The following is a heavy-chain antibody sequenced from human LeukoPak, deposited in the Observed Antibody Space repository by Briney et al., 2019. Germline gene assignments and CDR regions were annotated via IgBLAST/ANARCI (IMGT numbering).Heavy chain of an antibody. D-gene: IGHD3-22*01. Sequence: PGGSLRLSCAASGITFSNYAMSWVRQAPGKGLDWVSSISTSGSYIYYAESLKGRFTISRDNAKNSLYLQMNSLRAEDTAVYYCARDDLPYYDSSGYYFAFDIWGQGTMVTVSS. CDR2: ISTSGSYI. V-gene: IGHV3-21*01. CDR3: ARDDLPYYDSSGYYFAFDI. J-gene: IGHJ3*02. CDR1: GITFSNYA.